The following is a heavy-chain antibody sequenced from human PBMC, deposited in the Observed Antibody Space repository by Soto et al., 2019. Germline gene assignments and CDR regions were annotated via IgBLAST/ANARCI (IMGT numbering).Heavy chain of an antibody. CDR2: IYYSGST. J-gene: IGHJ4*02. V-gene: IGHV4-59*01. D-gene: IGHD5-12*01. Sequence: PSETLSLTCPVSGGSISSYYWSWIRQPPGKGLEWIGYIYYSGSTNYNPSLKSRVTISVDTSKNQFSLKLSSVTAADTAVYYCARSLSGYDISGIDYWGQGTLVTVSS. CDR1: GGSISSYY. CDR3: ARSLSGYDISGIDY.